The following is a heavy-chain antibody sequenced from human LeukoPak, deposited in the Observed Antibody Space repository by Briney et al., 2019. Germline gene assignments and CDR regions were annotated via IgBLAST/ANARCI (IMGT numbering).Heavy chain of an antibody. CDR3: ARGCSSTSCWLRMDV. Sequence: SETLSLTCTVSGGSITNYYWSWIRQPAEKGLEWIGRIYTSGSTSYNPSLKSRVTMSVDTSKNQFSLKLSSVTAADTAVYYCARGCSSTSCWLRMDVWGQGTTVTVSS. V-gene: IGHV4-4*07. J-gene: IGHJ6*02. D-gene: IGHD2-2*01. CDR2: IYTSGST. CDR1: GGSITNYY.